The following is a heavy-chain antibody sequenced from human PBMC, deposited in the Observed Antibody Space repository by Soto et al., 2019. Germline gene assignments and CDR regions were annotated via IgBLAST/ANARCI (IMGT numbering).Heavy chain of an antibody. CDR3: EREPGIAAAGTGAAFFDY. Sequence: QVQLVQSGAEVKKPGSSVKVSCKASGGTFSSYTISWVRQAPGQGLEWMGRIIPILGIANYAQKFQGRVTITADKSTSTAYMELSSLRSEDTAVYYCEREPGIAAAGTGAAFFDYWGQGTLVTVSS. D-gene: IGHD6-13*01. CDR2: IIPILGIA. CDR1: GGTFSSYT. V-gene: IGHV1-69*08. J-gene: IGHJ4*02.